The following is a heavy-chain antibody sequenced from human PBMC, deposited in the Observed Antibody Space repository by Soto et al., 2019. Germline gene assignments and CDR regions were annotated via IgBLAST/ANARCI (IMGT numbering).Heavy chain of an antibody. CDR2: INPSGGRT. Sequence: QVQLVQSGAEVKKPGASVKVSCKASGNSFTTYYMHWVRQAPGQGLEWMGIINPSGGRTTYAQKFQGRVTMTRDTSTSTFHMELSSLTSEDTAVYYWAGLYHYDSSGYYDYWGQGTLVTVSA. J-gene: IGHJ4*02. V-gene: IGHV1-46*01. CDR3: AGLYHYDSSGYYDY. CDR1: GNSFTTYY. D-gene: IGHD3-22*01.